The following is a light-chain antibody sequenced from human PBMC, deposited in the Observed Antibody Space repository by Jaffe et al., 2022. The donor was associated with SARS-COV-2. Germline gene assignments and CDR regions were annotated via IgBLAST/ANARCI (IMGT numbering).Light chain of an antibody. Sequence: DMQVTQSPSSLSASVGDRVTITCRTSRDTRNYLDWHQQKPGKAPERLIQDASTLQDGVPSRFSGSGSGTDFTLTINSLQPEDSATYYCLQHNEFPWTFGQGTTVEVK. V-gene: IGKV1-17*01. CDR1: RDTRNY. J-gene: IGKJ1*01. CDR3: LQHNEFPWT. CDR2: DAS.